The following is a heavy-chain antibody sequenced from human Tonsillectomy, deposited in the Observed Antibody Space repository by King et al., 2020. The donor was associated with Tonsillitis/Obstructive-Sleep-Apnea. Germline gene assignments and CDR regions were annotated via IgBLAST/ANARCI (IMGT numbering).Heavy chain of an antibody. D-gene: IGHD3-3*01. V-gene: IGHV4-39*01. Sequence: QLQESGPGLVKPSETLSLTCTVSSGSISSSRYYWGWIRQPPGKGLEWIGSIYYSGSTYYNPSLKSRVTISVDTSKNQFSLKLSSVTAADTAVYYCANGRAFGVAKIDYWGQGTLVTVSS. J-gene: IGHJ4*02. CDR3: ANGRAFGVAKIDY. CDR1: SGSISSSRYY. CDR2: IYYSGST.